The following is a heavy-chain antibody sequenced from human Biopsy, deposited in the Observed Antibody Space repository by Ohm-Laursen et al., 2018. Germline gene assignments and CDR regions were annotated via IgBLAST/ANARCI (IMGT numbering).Heavy chain of an antibody. CDR1: CDSISNSY. J-gene: IGHJ4*02. V-gene: IGHV4-4*07. Sequence: SQTLSLTCIVSCDSISNSYWTWIRQPAGKGLEWIGRFYSSGGSSYNPSLKSRVTMSIDASMNQFSLKLTSVTAADTAVYYCAKARTLDTAIDFDYWGQGTLVTVSS. D-gene: IGHD5-18*01. CDR2: FYSSGGS. CDR3: AKARTLDTAIDFDY.